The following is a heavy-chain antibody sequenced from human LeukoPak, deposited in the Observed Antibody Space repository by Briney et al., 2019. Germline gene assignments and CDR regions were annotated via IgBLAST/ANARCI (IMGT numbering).Heavy chain of an antibody. CDR1: GGSISSGGYY. Sequence: PSETLSLTCTVSGGSISSGGYYWSWIRQHPGKGLEWIGYIYYSGSTYYNPSLKSRVTISVDTSKNQFSLKLSSVTAADTAVYYCASATNPGYGDHGPFDYWGQGTLVTVSS. CDR3: ASATNPGYGDHGPFDY. V-gene: IGHV4-31*03. CDR2: IYYSGST. D-gene: IGHD4-17*01. J-gene: IGHJ4*02.